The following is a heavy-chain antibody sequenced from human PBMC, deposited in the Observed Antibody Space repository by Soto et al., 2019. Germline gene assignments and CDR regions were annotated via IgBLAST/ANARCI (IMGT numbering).Heavy chain of an antibody. CDR3: ATENYDFWSDPVPFPYFDY. J-gene: IGHJ4*02. Sequence: GGSLRLSCAASGFTFSSYWMSWVRQAPGKGLEWVANIKQDGSEKYYVDSVKGRFTISRDNAKNSLYLQMNSLRAEDTAVYYCATENYDFWSDPVPFPYFDYWGQGTLVTVSS. CDR1: GFTFSSYW. D-gene: IGHD3-3*01. CDR2: IKQDGSEK. V-gene: IGHV3-7*01.